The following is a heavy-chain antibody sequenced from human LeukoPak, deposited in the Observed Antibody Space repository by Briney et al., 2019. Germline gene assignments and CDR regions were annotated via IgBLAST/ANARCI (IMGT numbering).Heavy chain of an antibody. CDR1: GYTFTSYD. Sequence: ASVKVSCKASGYTFTSYDINWVRQATGQGLEWMGWMNPNSGNTGYAQKFQGRVTMTRNTSISTAYMELSSLRSEDTAVYYCARLPNPSYYYDSSGYSRATFDYWGQGTLVTVSS. CDR2: MNPNSGNT. J-gene: IGHJ4*02. D-gene: IGHD3-22*01. CDR3: ARLPNPSYYYDSSGYSRATFDY. V-gene: IGHV1-8*01.